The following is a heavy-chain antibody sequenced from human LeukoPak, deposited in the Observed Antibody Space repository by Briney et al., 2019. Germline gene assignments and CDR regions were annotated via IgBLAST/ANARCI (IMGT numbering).Heavy chain of an antibody. D-gene: IGHD3-22*01. J-gene: IGHJ2*01. CDR1: GGSVSSDDYY. Sequence: SETLSLTCTVSGGSVSSDDYYWSWIRQPPGEGLDWIGYIYYTGSTNYNPSLKSRVTISLDTSKSQFSLKLYSVTAADTAVYYRARNRGYYDGNQNWYCDLWGRGYPVTVSS. CDR3: ARNRGYYDGNQNWYCDL. V-gene: IGHV4-61*08. CDR2: IYYTGST.